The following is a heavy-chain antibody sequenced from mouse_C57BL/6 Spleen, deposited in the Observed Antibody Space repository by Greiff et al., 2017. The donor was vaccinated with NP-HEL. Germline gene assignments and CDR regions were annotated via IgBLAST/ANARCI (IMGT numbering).Heavy chain of an antibody. Sequence: EVQLQQSGPELVKPGASVKISCKASGYTFTDYYMNWVKQSHGKSLEWIGDINPNNGGTSYNQKFKGKATLTVDKSSSTAYMELRSLTSEDSAVYYCSYYYGSRGDWYFDVWGTGTTVTVSS. CDR3: SYYYGSRGDWYFDV. CDR1: GYTFTDYY. CDR2: INPNNGGT. D-gene: IGHD1-1*01. J-gene: IGHJ1*03. V-gene: IGHV1-26*01.